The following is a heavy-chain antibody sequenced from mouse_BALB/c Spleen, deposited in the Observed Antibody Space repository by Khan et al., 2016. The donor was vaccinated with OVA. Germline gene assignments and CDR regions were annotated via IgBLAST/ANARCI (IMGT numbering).Heavy chain of an antibody. CDR3: ANGNYGWFAY. V-gene: IGHV5-9-1*01. D-gene: IGHD2-1*01. CDR1: GFTFSSFV. J-gene: IGHJ3*01. Sequence: EVELVESGGVLVEPGGSLKLSCAASGFTFSSFVMSWVRQTPEKRLEWVATICSAATYTYYPDSVKGRSTISRDNAKNTLYLQMNSLRSDEAAIYYCANGNYGWFAYWGQGTLVTVST. CDR2: ICSAATYT.